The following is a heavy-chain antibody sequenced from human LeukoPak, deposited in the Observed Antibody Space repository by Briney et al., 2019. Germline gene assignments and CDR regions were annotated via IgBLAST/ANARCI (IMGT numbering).Heavy chain of an antibody. CDR1: GLIFSGSA. V-gene: IGHV3-73*01. Sequence: GGSLRLSCAASGLIFSGSAMHWVRQAPGKGLEWVGRMRSKANNYATGYATSVIGRFTISRDDSKNTRYLEMNSLKIEDTAVYFCTSQAGYSSSWETWGQGTLVTVSS. D-gene: IGHD6-13*01. J-gene: IGHJ5*02. CDR3: TSQAGYSSSWET. CDR2: MRSKANNYAT.